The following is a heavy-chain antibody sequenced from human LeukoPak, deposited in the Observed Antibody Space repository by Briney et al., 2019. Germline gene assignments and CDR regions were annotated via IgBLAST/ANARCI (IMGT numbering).Heavy chain of an antibody. Sequence: PSETLSLTCTVSGGSITSYYWNWIRQPPGKGLEWIGYIYYSGSTNYNPSLESRVTISVDTSKNQFSLKLSSVTAADTAVYYCATTLSGWYFDCWGQGTLVTVSS. V-gene: IGHV4-59*08. CDR2: IYYSGST. D-gene: IGHD6-19*01. J-gene: IGHJ4*02. CDR3: ATTLSGWYFDC. CDR1: GGSITSYY.